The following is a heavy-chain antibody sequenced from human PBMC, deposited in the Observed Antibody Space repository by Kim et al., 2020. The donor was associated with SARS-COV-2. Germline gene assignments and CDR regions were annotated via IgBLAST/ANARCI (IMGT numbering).Heavy chain of an antibody. CDR2: INPNGGST. Sequence: ASVKVSCQASGYNFTSYYLHWVRQAPGQGLEWMGIINPNGGSTSYAQKFQGRVSMTSDTSTSTLYIEVTSLRSEDTAVYYCAGGQQEAQYYFDYWGQGTLVTVSS. V-gene: IGHV1-46*01. CDR3: AGGQQEAQYYFDY. J-gene: IGHJ4*02. D-gene: IGHD6-13*01. CDR1: GYNFTSYY.